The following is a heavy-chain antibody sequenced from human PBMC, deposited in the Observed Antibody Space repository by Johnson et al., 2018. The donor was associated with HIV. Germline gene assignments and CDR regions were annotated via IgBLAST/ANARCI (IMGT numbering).Heavy chain of an antibody. V-gene: IGHV3-30*02. CDR1: GFTFSSYG. CDR3: ARGQLWLLDDALDI. J-gene: IGHJ3*02. CDR2: IRYDGSNK. D-gene: IGHD5-18*01. Sequence: VQLVESGGGVVQPGRSLRLSCAASGFTFSSYGMHWVRQAPGKGLEWVAFIRYDGSNKYYADSVKGRFTISRDNSKNTLYLQMNSLRAEDTAVYYCARGQLWLLDDALDIWGQGTMVTVSS.